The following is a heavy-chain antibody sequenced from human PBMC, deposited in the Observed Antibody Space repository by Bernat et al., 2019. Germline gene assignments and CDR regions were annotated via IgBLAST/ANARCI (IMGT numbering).Heavy chain of an antibody. Sequence: EVQLVESGGGLVQPGGSLRLSCAASGFAFSTYWMHWVRQAPGKGLVWDSRINSDGSSTSYAESVKGLFTISRDNAKNTLYLQMNSLRAEDTAVYYCVRDYGYSDKSWGQGTMVTVSS. V-gene: IGHV3-74*01. CDR1: GFAFSTYW. CDR2: INSDGSST. D-gene: IGHD6-13*01. CDR3: VRDYGYSDKS. J-gene: IGHJ3*01.